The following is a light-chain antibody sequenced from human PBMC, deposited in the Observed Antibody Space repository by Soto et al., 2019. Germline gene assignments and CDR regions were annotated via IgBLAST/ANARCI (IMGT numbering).Light chain of an antibody. CDR2: DDN. CDR1: SSDVGAYIF. CDR3: VAFAGGTYV. Sequence: QSALTQPPSASGSPGQSVTISCTGTSSDVGAYIFVYWYQQHPGKAPKLMVYDDNRRPPGVPDRFFGSKSGTTASLTVSGLQAEDEADYYCVAFAGGTYVFGTGTKLTVL. J-gene: IGLJ1*01. V-gene: IGLV2-8*01.